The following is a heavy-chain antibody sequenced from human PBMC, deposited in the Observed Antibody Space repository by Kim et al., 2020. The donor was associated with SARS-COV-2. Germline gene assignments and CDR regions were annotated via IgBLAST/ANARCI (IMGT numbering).Heavy chain of an antibody. D-gene: IGHD6-6*01. V-gene: IGHV4-34*01. Sequence: SETLSLTCAVYGGSFSGYYWSWIRQPPGKGLEWIGEINHSGSTNYNPSLKSRVTISVDTSKNQFSLKLSSVTAADTAVYYCARRIEYSSSSAGYYYGMDVWGQGTTVTVSS. CDR2: INHSGST. J-gene: IGHJ6*02. CDR1: GGSFSGYY. CDR3: ARRIEYSSSSAGYYYGMDV.